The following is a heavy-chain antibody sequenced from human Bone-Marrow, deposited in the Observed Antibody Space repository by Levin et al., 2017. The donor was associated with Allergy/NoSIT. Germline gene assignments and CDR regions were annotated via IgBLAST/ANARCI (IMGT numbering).Heavy chain of an antibody. CDR3: ARGMTGYSYGTLDY. CDR2: INAGNGDT. CDR1: GYTFTSST. J-gene: IGHJ4*02. V-gene: IGHV1-3*01. D-gene: IGHD5-18*01. Sequence: ASVKVSCKTSGYTFTSSTMHWVRQAPGQRLEWMGRINAGNGDTKYSQEFQARVSITRDTSASTGYMELSSLRSEDTALYFCARGMTGYSYGTLDYWGQGTLVTVSS.